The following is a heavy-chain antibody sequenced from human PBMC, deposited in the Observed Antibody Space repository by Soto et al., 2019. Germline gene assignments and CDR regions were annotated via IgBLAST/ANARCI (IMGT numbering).Heavy chain of an antibody. J-gene: IGHJ5*02. CDR1: GFTFSTCA. V-gene: IGHV3-23*01. Sequence: EVQLLESGGGLVQPGGSLRLSCAASGFTFSTCAMNWVRQAPGKGLEWVSTISSTGDSTYYGDSVKGRFTIARDNSKNTLYLRINSRTADDTATYYCAKQAVAVAATPWFDPGGQGTLVTVSS. CDR2: ISSTGDST. D-gene: IGHD2-15*01. CDR3: AKQAVAVAATPWFDP.